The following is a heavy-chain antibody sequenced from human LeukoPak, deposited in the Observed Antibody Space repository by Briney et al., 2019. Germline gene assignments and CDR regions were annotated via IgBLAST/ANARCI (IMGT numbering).Heavy chain of an antibody. D-gene: IGHD6-19*01. Sequence: PSETLSLTYSVSGSSISSRTYYWGWVRLSPGMGLEWIGSTSYTGSTYYNPSLQSRVSISGDASTNQVSLKMSSVTAADTALYFCVRILGQKKQWVMVDWGQGTLVTVSS. CDR2: TSYTGST. V-gene: IGHV4-39*07. CDR3: VRILGQKKQWVMVD. J-gene: IGHJ4*02. CDR1: GSSISSRTYY.